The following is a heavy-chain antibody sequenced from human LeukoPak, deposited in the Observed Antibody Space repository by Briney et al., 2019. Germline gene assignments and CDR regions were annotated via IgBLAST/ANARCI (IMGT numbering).Heavy chain of an antibody. J-gene: IGHJ4*02. Sequence: VASVKVPCKASGYTFSGYYIHWVRQAPGQGLEWMGWINPNSGGTNYAQKFQGRFTLTRDTSINTAYMDLSRLISDDTAMYYCATCGGYNWNIAGEDFDYWGQGTLVTVSS. CDR2: INPNSGGT. D-gene: IGHD1/OR15-1a*01. V-gene: IGHV1-2*02. CDR3: ATCGGYNWNIAGEDFDY. CDR1: GYTFSGYY.